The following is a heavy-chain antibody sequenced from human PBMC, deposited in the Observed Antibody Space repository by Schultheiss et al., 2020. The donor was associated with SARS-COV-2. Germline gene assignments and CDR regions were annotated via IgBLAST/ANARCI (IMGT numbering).Heavy chain of an antibody. J-gene: IGHJ6*02. CDR1: GGSFSGYY. Sequence: SQTLSLTCAVYGGSFSGYYWSWIRQPPGKGLEWIGYIYYSGSTNYNPSLKSRVTISVDTSKNQFSLKLSSVTAADTAVYYCARGYSSGWGPTMDVWGQGTTVTVSS. D-gene: IGHD6-19*01. V-gene: IGHV4-59*01. CDR3: ARGYSSGWGPTMDV. CDR2: IYYSGST.